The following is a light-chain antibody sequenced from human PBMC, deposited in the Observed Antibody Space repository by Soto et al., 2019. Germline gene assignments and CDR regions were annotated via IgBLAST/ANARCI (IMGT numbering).Light chain of an antibody. CDR2: GNS. CDR3: QSYDSSLSAVV. CDR1: SPNIGAGYD. Sequence: QSVLTQPPSVSGARGQMVTIPYSGHSPNIGAGYDVHWYQPLPGTAPKLLIYGNSNRPSGVPDRFSGSKSGTSASLAITGLQAEDEADYYCQSYDSSLSAVVFGGGTKVTVL. V-gene: IGLV1-40*01. J-gene: IGLJ2*01.